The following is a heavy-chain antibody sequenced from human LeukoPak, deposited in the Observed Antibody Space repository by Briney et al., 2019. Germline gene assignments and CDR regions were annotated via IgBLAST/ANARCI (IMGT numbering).Heavy chain of an antibody. D-gene: IGHD6-13*01. CDR2: IDYSGSS. Sequence: PSETLSLTCIVSGDSVSSGSFYWGWVSQPPGQALAWIGSIDYSGSSYYNPSLQSRVTISVDTSKNRLSLRLKSVTASDTAVYYCARDRGIAGHGDFDYWGQGTLVTVSS. CDR3: ARDRGIAGHGDFDY. J-gene: IGHJ4*02. V-gene: IGHV4-39*02. CDR1: GDSVSSGSFY.